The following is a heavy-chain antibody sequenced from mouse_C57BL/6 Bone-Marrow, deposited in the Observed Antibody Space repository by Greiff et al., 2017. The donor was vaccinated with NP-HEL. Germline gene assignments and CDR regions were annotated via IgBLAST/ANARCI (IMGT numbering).Heavy chain of an antibody. CDR3: ARPTTVVAEDLYFDV. CDR1: GFSLTSYG. Sequence: VQLKESGPGLVQPSQSLSITCTVSGFSLTSYGVHWVRQSPGKGLEWLGVLWSGGSTDYNAAFISRLSLRKDHSQSQVFCKMNRLQADDTAIYYCARPTTVVAEDLYFDVWGTGTTVTVSS. CDR2: LWSGGST. D-gene: IGHD1-1*01. J-gene: IGHJ1*03. V-gene: IGHV2-2*01.